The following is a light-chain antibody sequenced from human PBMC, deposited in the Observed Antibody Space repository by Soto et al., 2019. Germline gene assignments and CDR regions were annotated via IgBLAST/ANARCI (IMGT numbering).Light chain of an antibody. Sequence: ALTQPPSVSGAPGQRVTISCTGSGSNIGAGYDVHWYQQLPGTAPKLLIFANIIRPSGVPDRFSGSKSGTSASLAITGLRAEDEADYYCQSYDSSPSGYVFGTGTKVTVL. J-gene: IGLJ1*01. CDR3: QSYDSSPSGYV. V-gene: IGLV1-40*01. CDR1: GSNIGAGYD. CDR2: ANI.